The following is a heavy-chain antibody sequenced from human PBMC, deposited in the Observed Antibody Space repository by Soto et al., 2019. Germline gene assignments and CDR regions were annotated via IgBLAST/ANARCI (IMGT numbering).Heavy chain of an antibody. CDR2: INANSGGT. CDR3: AANYYDSSGYYYFDY. Sequence: GASVKVSCKASGYTFTGYYMHWVRQAPGQRLEWRGWINANSGGTNYAQKFQGRVTMTRDTSISTAYMELSRLRSDDTAVYYCAANYYDSSGYYYFDYWGQGTLVTVSS. CDR1: GYTFTGYY. D-gene: IGHD3-22*01. J-gene: IGHJ4*02. V-gene: IGHV1-2*02.